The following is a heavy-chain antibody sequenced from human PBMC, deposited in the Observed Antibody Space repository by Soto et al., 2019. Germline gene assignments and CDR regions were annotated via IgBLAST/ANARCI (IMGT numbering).Heavy chain of an antibody. D-gene: IGHD6-19*01. V-gene: IGHV3-23*01. CDR3: AKEVPGQQQWLVIGLAFDI. CDR1: GFTFSSYA. J-gene: IGHJ3*02. CDR2: ISGSGGST. Sequence: PGGSLRLSCAASGFTFSSYAMSWVRQAPGKGLEWVSAISGSGGSTYYADSVKGRFTISRDNSKNTLYLQMNSLRAEDTAVYYCAKEVPGQQQWLVIGLAFDIWGQGTMVTVSS.